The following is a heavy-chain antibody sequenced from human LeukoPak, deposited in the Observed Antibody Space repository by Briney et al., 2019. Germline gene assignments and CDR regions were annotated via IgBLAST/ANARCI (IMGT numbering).Heavy chain of an antibody. CDR1: GGTFSSYA. J-gene: IGHJ6*02. V-gene: IGHV1-69*06. Sequence: SVKVSCKASGGTFSSYAISWVRQAPGQGLEWMGGIIPIFGTANYAQKFQGRVTITADKSTSTAYMELSSLRSEDTAVYYCASLADIVVVPAAIGGYYYYYGMDVWGQGTMVTVSS. CDR3: ASLADIVVVPAAIGGYYYYYGMDV. D-gene: IGHD2-2*01. CDR2: IIPIFGTA.